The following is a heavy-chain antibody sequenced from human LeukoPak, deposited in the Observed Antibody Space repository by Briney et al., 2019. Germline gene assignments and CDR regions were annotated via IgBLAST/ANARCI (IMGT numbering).Heavy chain of an antibody. Sequence: SGTLSLTCAVSGGSISSGSYYWSWIRQPAGKGLEWIGRIYTSGSTNYNPSLESRVTISVDTSKNQFSLKLSSVTAADTAVYYCARGHYVWGSYRYGYYFDYWGQGTLVTVSS. CDR2: IYTSGST. J-gene: IGHJ4*02. CDR1: GGSISSGSYY. CDR3: ARGHYVWGSYRYGYYFDY. V-gene: IGHV4-61*02. D-gene: IGHD3-16*02.